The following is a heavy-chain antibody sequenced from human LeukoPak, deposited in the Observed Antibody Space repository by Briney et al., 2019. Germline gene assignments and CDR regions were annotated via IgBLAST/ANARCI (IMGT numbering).Heavy chain of an antibody. D-gene: IGHD5-18*01. CDR1: GYTFTGYY. Sequence: GASVKVSCKASGYTFTGYYMHWVRQAPGQGLEWMGIINPSGGSTSYAQKFQGRVTMTRDTSISTAYMELSRLRSDDTAVYYCARDPGYSYGPFRRDDYWGQGTLVTVSS. CDR3: ARDPGYSYGPFRRDDY. J-gene: IGHJ4*02. V-gene: IGHV1-2*02. CDR2: INPSGGST.